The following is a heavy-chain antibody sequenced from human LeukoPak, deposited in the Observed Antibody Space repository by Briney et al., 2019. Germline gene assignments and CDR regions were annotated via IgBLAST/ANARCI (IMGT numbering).Heavy chain of an antibody. CDR1: GYTFNSYG. CDR2: ISAYNGNT. CDR3: ARTNYHDTSGASNWFDP. Sequence: ASVKVSCKASGYTFNSYGINWVRQAPGQGLEWMGWISAYNGNTNYAQKFQGRVTMTRNTSTGTAYMELSSLRSEDTAVYYCARTNYHDTSGASNWFDPWGQGTLVTVSS. D-gene: IGHD3-22*01. J-gene: IGHJ5*02. V-gene: IGHV1-18*01.